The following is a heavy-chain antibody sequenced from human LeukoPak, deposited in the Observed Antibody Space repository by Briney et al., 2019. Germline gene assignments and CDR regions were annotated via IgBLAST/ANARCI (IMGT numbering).Heavy chain of an antibody. D-gene: IGHD1-7*01. J-gene: IGHJ5*02. Sequence: PGGSLRLSCAASGFTFSSYWMSWVRQAPGKGLEWVAYIKQDGSEKYYVDSVKGRFTISRDNAKNSLYLQMNSLRAEDTAVYYCSSGNYADWFDPWGQGTLVTVSS. V-gene: IGHV3-7*01. CDR2: IKQDGSEK. CDR1: GFTFSSYW. CDR3: SSGNYADWFDP.